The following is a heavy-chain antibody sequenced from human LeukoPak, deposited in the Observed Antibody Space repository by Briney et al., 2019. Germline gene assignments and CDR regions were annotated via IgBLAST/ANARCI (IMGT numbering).Heavy chain of an antibody. D-gene: IGHD4-17*01. CDR2: ISAYNGNT. CDR3: ARVASPSYGDYEIDY. Sequence: ASAKVSCKASGYTFTSYGISWVRQAPGQGLEWMGWISAYNGNTNYAQKLQGRVTMTTDTSTSTAYMELRSLRSDDTAVYYCARVASPSYGDYEIDYWGQGTLVTVSS. V-gene: IGHV1-18*01. J-gene: IGHJ4*02. CDR1: GYTFTSYG.